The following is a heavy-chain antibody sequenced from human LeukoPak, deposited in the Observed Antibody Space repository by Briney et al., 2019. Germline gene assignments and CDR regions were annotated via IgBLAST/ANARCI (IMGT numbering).Heavy chain of an antibody. CDR2: VLHSGRT. CDR1: GGSISSYY. Sequence: SETLSLTCTVSGGSISSYYWNWIRQPPGKGLEWIGYVLHSGRTNYNPSLKGRVTILIDTSKNQFSLKLNSVTAADTAVYYCAREGASDVWGQGTMVTVSS. V-gene: IGHV4-59*01. J-gene: IGHJ3*01. CDR3: AREGASDV.